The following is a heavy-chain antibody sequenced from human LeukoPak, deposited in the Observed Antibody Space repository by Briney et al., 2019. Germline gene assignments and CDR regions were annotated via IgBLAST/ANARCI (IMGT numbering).Heavy chain of an antibody. CDR2: INHSGST. Sequence: SETLSLTCAVYGGSFSGYYWSWIRQPPGKGLEWIGEINHSGSTNYNPSLKSRVTISVDTSKNQFSLKLSSVTAADTAVYYCARKAVRFLEWLRAFDIWGRGTMVTVSS. CDR3: ARKAVRFLEWLRAFDI. D-gene: IGHD3-3*01. V-gene: IGHV4-34*01. CDR1: GGSFSGYY. J-gene: IGHJ3*02.